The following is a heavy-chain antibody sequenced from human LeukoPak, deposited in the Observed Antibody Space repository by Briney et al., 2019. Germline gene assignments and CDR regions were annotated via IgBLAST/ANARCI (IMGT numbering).Heavy chain of an antibody. D-gene: IGHD3-16*01. Sequence: GGSLRLSCAASGFTFSSYWTTWFRQAPGKRLEWVANINQDGSAKYYVDSVKGRFTVSRDNAETSVFLQMNSLRNEDTAVYFCASWAGRDNWGQGTLVTVSS. CDR1: GFTFSSYW. CDR3: ASWAGRDN. V-gene: IGHV3-7*01. J-gene: IGHJ4*02. CDR2: INQDGSAK.